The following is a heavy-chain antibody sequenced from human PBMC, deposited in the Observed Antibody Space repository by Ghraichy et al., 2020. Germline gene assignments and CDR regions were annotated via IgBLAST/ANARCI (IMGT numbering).Heavy chain of an antibody. D-gene: IGHD3-3*01. CDR2: ISYDGSNK. CDR3: ARGTNAFWSGFYGLGV. J-gene: IGHJ6*02. Sequence: GGSLRLSCAASRFTFNKYVMHWVRQAPGEGLEWVAVISYDGSNKYYADSVKGRFTLSRDNSNNTLYVQMNSLRTEDTAVYYCARGTNAFWSGFYGLGVWGQGTTVIVSS. CDR1: RFTFNKYV. V-gene: IGHV3-30-3*01.